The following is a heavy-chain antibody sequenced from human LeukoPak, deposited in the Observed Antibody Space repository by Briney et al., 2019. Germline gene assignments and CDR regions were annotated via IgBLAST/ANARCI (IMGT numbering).Heavy chain of an antibody. J-gene: IGHJ6*03. V-gene: IGHV3-9*03. CDR2: LSWNSGRI. Sequence: GGSLRLSCAASGFTFDDYAMHWVRQAPGKGLEWVSGLSWNSGRIDYADSVKGRFTISRDNSKNSLYLQMNSLRAEDMALYYCAKAIGKSDYHYMHVWGKGTTVTVSS. CDR1: GFTFDDYA. CDR3: AKAIGKSDYHYMHV. D-gene: IGHD4-23*01.